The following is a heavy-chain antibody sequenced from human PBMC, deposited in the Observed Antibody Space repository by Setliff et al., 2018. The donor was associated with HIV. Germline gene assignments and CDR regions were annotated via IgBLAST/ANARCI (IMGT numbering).Heavy chain of an antibody. CDR3: RTGDTSVEWYFDL. D-gene: IGHD7-27*01. CDR1: GGSISSSSYY. Sequence: PSETLSLTCTVSGGSISSSSYYWGWVRQPPGKGLEWIGSIFYSGSTYYNPSLKSRVTISVDTSKNQFSLRLSSVTAADTALYYCRTGDTSVEWYFDLWGRGTLVTVSS. CDR2: IFYSGST. J-gene: IGHJ2*01. V-gene: IGHV4-39*01.